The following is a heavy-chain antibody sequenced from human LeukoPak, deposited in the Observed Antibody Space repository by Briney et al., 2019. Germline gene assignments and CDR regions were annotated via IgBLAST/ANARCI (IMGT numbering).Heavy chain of an antibody. D-gene: IGHD3-22*01. CDR2: IKQDGTEK. CDR1: GFTFSSYW. CDR3: AGGRGWLVDY. J-gene: IGHJ4*02. V-gene: IGHV3-7*01. Sequence: GGSLRLSCAASGFTFSSYWMNWVRQAPGKGLEWVANIKQDGTEKLYVDSVRGRFTISRDNAKNSLYLQMNSLRAEDTAVYFCAGGRGWLVDYWGQGTRVTISS.